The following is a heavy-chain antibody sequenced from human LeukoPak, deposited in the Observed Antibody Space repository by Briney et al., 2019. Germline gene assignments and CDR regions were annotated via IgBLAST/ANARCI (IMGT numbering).Heavy chain of an antibody. D-gene: IGHD3-9*01. J-gene: IGHJ3*01. CDR3: ARGAAIFYDAFDV. Sequence: KPSETLSLTCTVSGGSIRTHYWSWMRQSPGKEVEWIGYIYYSGSTNFNPSLKSRVTLSVDRPQNKFSLNLTSVTAADTAVYYCARGAAIFYDAFDVWGRGTMVTVSS. V-gene: IGHV4-59*11. CDR2: IYYSGST. CDR1: GGSIRTHY.